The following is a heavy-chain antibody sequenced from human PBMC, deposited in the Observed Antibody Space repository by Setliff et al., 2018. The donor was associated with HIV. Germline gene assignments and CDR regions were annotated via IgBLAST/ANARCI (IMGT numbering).Heavy chain of an antibody. D-gene: IGHD2-8*01. Sequence: ASVKVSCKASGGTFSSNAISWVRQAPGQGLEWMGGLMPVLVIANYAQKFQGRVTITADKSMTTAYMELSSLRSEDTAIYYCATLPPTALGVAGINNWFDAWGRGTLVTVSS. J-gene: IGHJ5*01. CDR3: ATLPPTALGVAGINNWFDA. CDR1: GGTFSSNA. V-gene: IGHV1-69*10. CDR2: LMPVLVIA.